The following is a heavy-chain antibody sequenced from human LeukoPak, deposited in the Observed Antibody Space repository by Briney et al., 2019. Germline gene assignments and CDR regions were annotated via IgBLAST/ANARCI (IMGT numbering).Heavy chain of an antibody. CDR1: GFTCTNYA. CDR3: AKRDSAGLYYFDY. J-gene: IGHJ4*02. D-gene: IGHD5-18*01. V-gene: IGHV3-23*01. CDR2: IGKSGGGT. Sequence: PGGSLRLSCAASGFTCTNYAMSWVRQAPGKGLEWVSTIGKSGGGTYYADSVKGRFTISRDNSKSTLYLQMDSLRAEDTAVYYCAKRDSAGLYYFDYWGQGTLVTVSS.